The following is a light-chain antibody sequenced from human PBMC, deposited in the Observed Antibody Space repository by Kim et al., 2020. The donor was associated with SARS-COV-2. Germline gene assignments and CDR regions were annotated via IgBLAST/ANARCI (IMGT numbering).Light chain of an antibody. V-gene: IGLV1-44*01. J-gene: IGLJ3*02. CDR2: SNN. Sequence: QSVLSQPPSASGTPGQRVTISCSGSDSNIGSNTVNWYQQFPGTAPKLLIDSNNRRPSGVPDRVSGSKSGTSASLAISGLQSEDEADYYCATWDDGLDVWMFGGGTQLTVL. CDR1: DSNIGSNT. CDR3: ATWDDGLDVWM.